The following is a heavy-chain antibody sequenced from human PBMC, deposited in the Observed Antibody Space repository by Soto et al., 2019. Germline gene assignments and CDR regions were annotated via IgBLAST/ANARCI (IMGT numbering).Heavy chain of an antibody. D-gene: IGHD6-19*01. Sequence: LRLSCVASGFTFSSCWMSWVRQAPGKGLEWVANIKQDGSVRYYVDSVKGRFTISRDNAMNSLYLQMNSLRVEDTAMYYCARGFSSTPNWFVPWGQGTLVTVSS. J-gene: IGHJ5*02. CDR1: GFTFSSCW. V-gene: IGHV3-7*03. CDR2: IKQDGSVR. CDR3: ARGFSSTPNWFVP.